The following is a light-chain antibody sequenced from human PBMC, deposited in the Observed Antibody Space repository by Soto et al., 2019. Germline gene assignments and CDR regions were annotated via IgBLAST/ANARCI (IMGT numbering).Light chain of an antibody. J-gene: IGKJ1*01. CDR2: VAS. CDR1: QSVSSSY. Sequence: EIVLTQSPGTLSLSPGERATLSCRASQSVSSSYLAWYQQKPGQAPRLLTYVASSRATGIPDRFSGSGSGTDFTLTISRLEPEDFAVFYCQQYGSSPPWTFGQGTKVEIK. CDR3: QQYGSSPPWT. V-gene: IGKV3-20*01.